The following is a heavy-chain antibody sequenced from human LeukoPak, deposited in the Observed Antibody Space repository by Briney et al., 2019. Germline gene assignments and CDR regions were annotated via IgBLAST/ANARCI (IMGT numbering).Heavy chain of an antibody. V-gene: IGHV4-4*07. Sequence: SETLSLTCTVSGGSISSYYWSWIRQPAGKGLEWIGRIYTSGSTNYNPSLKSRVTMSVDTSKNQFSLKLSSVTAADTAVYYCARQQPKWESPGGWLDPWGQGTLVSVSS. J-gene: IGHJ5*02. CDR2: IYTSGST. CDR1: GGSISSYY. CDR3: ARQQPKWESPGGWLDP. D-gene: IGHD1-26*01.